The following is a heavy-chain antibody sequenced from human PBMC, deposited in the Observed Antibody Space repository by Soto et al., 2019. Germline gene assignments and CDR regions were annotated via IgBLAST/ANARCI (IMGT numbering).Heavy chain of an antibody. Sequence: SETLSLTCAVSGVSLTSGNWWTWVRQSPQRGLEYIGEIFHDGTANYYPSFERRVAMSVDTSRNQFSLKLTSVTAADTAVYFCARLVYDTRLNYMYFDFWGQGTVVTVYS. CDR2: IFHDGTA. CDR3: ARLVYDTRLNYMYFDF. J-gene: IGHJ4*02. D-gene: IGHD3-10*01. V-gene: IGHV4-4*02. CDR1: GVSLTSGNW.